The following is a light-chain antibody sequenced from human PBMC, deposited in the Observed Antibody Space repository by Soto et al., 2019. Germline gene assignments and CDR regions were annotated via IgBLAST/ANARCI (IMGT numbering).Light chain of an antibody. V-gene: IGKV1-5*03. CDR1: QSINW. Sequence: DIQLAQSPSTLSASVGDRITITCRATQSINWLAWYQQKPGKAPKLLIFEASRLESGVPSRFSGSGSGTEFTLNISSLQPDDFGTYYCQHYDTYSPMWTFGQGTKVHVK. J-gene: IGKJ1*01. CDR3: QHYDTYSPMWT. CDR2: EAS.